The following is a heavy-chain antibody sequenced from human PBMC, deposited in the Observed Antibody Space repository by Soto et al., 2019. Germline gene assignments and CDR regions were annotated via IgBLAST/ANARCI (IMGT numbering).Heavy chain of an antibody. CDR3: ARAGYSSSWYFDY. Sequence: SETLSLTYTVSGGSISSGGYYWSWIRQHPGKGLEWIGYIYYSGSTYYNPSLKSRVTISVDTSKNQFSLKLSSVTAADTAVYYCARAGYSSSWYFDYWGQGTLVTVSS. CDR2: IYYSGST. J-gene: IGHJ4*02. V-gene: IGHV4-31*03. CDR1: GGSISSGGYY. D-gene: IGHD6-13*01.